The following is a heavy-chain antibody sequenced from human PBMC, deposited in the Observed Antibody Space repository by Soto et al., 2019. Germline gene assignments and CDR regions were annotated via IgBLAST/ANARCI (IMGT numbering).Heavy chain of an antibody. Sequence: QGQLVESGGGVVQPGRSKRLSCAASGFTFSSYAMHWVRQAPGKGLEWVAVISYDGSNKYYADSVKGRFTISRDNSKNTLYLQMNSLRAEDTAVYYCARARNYGTPTPPFDYWGQGTLVTVSS. CDR2: ISYDGSNK. V-gene: IGHV3-30-3*01. CDR3: ARARNYGTPTPPFDY. D-gene: IGHD3-10*01. J-gene: IGHJ4*02. CDR1: GFTFSSYA.